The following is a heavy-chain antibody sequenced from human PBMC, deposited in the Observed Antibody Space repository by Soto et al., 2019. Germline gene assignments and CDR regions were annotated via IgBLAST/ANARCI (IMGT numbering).Heavy chain of an antibody. J-gene: IGHJ4*02. D-gene: IGHD3-16*01. CDR2: IHGTRSII. Sequence: EVQLVESGGGLVQPGGSLRLSCEVSGFTFSIHALNWVRQAPGKGLEWVAYIHGTRSIIYYADSVKGRFTISRDKAKNSLFLQRDSLRDEDTAVYYCARDARNSDYDYWGQGTLVTVSS. V-gene: IGHV3-48*02. CDR1: GFTFSIHA. CDR3: ARDARNSDYDY.